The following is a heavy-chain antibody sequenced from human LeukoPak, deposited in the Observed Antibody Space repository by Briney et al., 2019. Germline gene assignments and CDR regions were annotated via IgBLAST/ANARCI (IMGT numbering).Heavy chain of an antibody. D-gene: IGHD3-9*01. CDR2: ISSSGSYI. J-gene: IGHJ4*02. CDR1: GFTFSSYS. Sequence: GGSLRLSCAASGFTFSSYSMNWVRQAPGKGLEWVSSISSSGSYIYYADSVKGRFTISRDNAKNSLFLQMNSLRVEDTAVYYCARALTGYLIDYWGQGTLVTVSS. CDR3: ARALTGYLIDY. V-gene: IGHV3-21*01.